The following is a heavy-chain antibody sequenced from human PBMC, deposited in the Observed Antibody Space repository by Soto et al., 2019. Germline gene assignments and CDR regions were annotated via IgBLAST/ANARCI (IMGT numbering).Heavy chain of an antibody. Sequence: QLQLQESGPGLVKPSETLSLTCTVSGDSISSSNYYWVWIRQPPGKGLEWIGSIYYSGSTYYNPSVESRVTIPVDTSKNQFSLKLSSVTAADTAVYYCARRSGYNFYYNYYGMDVWGQGTTVTVSS. V-gene: IGHV4-39*01. CDR3: ARRSGYNFYYNYYGMDV. CDR1: GDSISSSNYY. D-gene: IGHD3-22*01. CDR2: IYYSGST. J-gene: IGHJ6*02.